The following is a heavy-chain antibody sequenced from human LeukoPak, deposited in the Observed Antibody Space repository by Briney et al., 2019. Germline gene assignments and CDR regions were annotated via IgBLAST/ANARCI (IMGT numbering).Heavy chain of an antibody. CDR2: IYYSGST. J-gene: IGHJ3*01. CDR3: ARGTHYYDSSGYYAIS. D-gene: IGHD3-22*01. V-gene: IGHV4-30-4*01. CDR1: GGSISSGDYY. Sequence: SQTPSLTCTVSGGSISSGDYYWSWIRQPPGKGLEWIGYIYYSGSTNYNPSLKSRVTISVDTSKNQFSLKLSSVTAADTAVYYCARGTHYYDSSGYYAISWGQGTMVTVSS.